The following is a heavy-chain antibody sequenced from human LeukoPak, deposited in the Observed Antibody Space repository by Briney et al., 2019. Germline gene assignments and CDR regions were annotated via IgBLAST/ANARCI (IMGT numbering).Heavy chain of an antibody. D-gene: IGHD1-26*01. CDR3: VGWELLRTAFDY. Sequence: SETLSLTRTVSGGSISSGSYYWSWIRQPAGKGLEWIGRIYTSGSTNYNPSLKSRVTISVDTSKNQFSLKLSSVTAADTAAYYCVGWELLRTAFDYWGQGTLVTVSS. CDR2: IYTSGST. CDR1: GGSISSGSYY. V-gene: IGHV4-61*02. J-gene: IGHJ4*02.